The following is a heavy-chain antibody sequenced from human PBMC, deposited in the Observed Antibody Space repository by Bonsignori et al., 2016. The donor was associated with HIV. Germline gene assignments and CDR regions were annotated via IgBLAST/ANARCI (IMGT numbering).Heavy chain of an antibody. V-gene: IGHV3-7*03. D-gene: IGHD2-15*01. CDR1: GFTLRIYY. J-gene: IGHJ4*02. CDR2: IREGGSAT. Sequence: EVQLVESGGGLVQPGGSLRLSCVASGFTLRIYYMSWVRQAPGKGLEWVASIREGGSATYYTDSVKGRFTISRDDADGSLFLQMESLRVEDTAVYYCAREGWKPLDHWGQGTLVTVSS. CDR3: AREGWKPLDH.